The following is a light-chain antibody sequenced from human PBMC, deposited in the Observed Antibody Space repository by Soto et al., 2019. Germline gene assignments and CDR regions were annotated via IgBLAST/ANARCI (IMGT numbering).Light chain of an antibody. CDR1: STDVGDSTY. V-gene: IGLV2-14*01. CDR3: TSYTITHIPVI. J-gene: IGLJ2*01. CDR2: EVS. Sequence: QSALTQPASVSGSPGQSITVSCTGISTDVGDSTYVSWLQQHPGEAPKLIIYEVSNRPSGVSNRFSGSKSGNTASLTITGLQPEDEASYYCTSYTITHIPVIFGGGTQLTVL.